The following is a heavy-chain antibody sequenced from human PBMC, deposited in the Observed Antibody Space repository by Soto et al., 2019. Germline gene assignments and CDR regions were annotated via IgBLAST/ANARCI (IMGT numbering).Heavy chain of an antibody. CDR1: GFDFRAYA. Sequence: GGSLRLSCAASGFDFRAYAVSWVRQTPGKGLEWVSGLSGRGDTTDYADSVKGRFTISRDNAKNSLYLQMNSLRAEDTAVYYCARDYSSYGPFDYWGQGTLVTVSS. CDR2: LSGRGDTT. D-gene: IGHD5-18*01. V-gene: IGHV3-23*01. J-gene: IGHJ4*02. CDR3: ARDYSSYGPFDY.